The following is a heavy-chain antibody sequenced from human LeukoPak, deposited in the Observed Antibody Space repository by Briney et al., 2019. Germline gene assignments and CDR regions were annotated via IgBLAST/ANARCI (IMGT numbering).Heavy chain of an antibody. CDR1: GFTFSSYG. J-gene: IGHJ6*03. CDR2: IWYDGSNK. CDR3: AKDGTGGSYYVGYYYYYMDV. Sequence: PGRPLRLSCAASGFTFSSYGMHWVRQAPGKGLEWVAVIWYDGSNKYYADSVKGRFTISRDNSKNTLYLQMNSLRAEDTAVYYCAKDGTGGSYYVGYYYYYMDVWGKGTTVTVSS. V-gene: IGHV3-33*06. D-gene: IGHD1-26*01.